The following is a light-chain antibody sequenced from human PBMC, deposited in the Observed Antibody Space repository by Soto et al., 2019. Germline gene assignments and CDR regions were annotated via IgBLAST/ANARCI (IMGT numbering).Light chain of an antibody. CDR2: EVS. CDR3: ASYTASTTPYV. J-gene: IGLJ1*01. Sequence: QSVLTQPASVSGSPGQSITISCTGTSSDVGGYKYVSWYQQLPGKAPKLIIYEVSYRPSGVSNRFSGSKSGNTASLTISGLQADDEATYYCASYTASTTPYVFGPGTKVTVL. CDR1: SSDVGGYKY. V-gene: IGLV2-14*01.